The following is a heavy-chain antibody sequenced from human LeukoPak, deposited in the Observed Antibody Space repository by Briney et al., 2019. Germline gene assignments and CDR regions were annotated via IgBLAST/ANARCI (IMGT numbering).Heavy chain of an antibody. CDR1: GYRFTSYW. D-gene: IGHD3-22*01. J-gene: IGHJ4*02. CDR2: IYPGDSDT. Sequence: GESQKISYKGSGYRFTSYWIGWVRQMPGKGLEWMGIIYPGDSDTRYSPSFQGQVTISADKSISTAYLQWSSLKASDTAMYYCARSPYYDCSVITWWLDYWGQGTLVTVSS. V-gene: IGHV5-51*01. CDR3: ARSPYYDCSVITWWLDY.